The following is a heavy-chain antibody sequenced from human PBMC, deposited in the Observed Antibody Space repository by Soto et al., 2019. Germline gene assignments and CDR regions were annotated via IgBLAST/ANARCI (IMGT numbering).Heavy chain of an antibody. J-gene: IGHJ4*02. CDR2: IIPILGIA. V-gene: IGHV1-69*08. D-gene: IGHD1-1*01. CDR3: AREDDGIPFDY. Sequence: QVQLVQSGAEVKKPGSSVKVSCKASGGTFSSYTISWVRQAPGQGLEWMGRIIPILGIANYAQKFRGRVTITADKSTSTAYMELSSLRSEDTAVYYCAREDDGIPFDYWGQGTLVTVSS. CDR1: GGTFSSYT.